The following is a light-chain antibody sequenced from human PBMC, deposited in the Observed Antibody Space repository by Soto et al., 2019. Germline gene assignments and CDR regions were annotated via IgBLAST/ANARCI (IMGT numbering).Light chain of an antibody. CDR2: EAS. CDR1: QSVSSY. Sequence: DIVLTQSPATLSLSPGERATLSCRASQSVSSYLAWYQQKPGQAPRLLIYEASNRATGIPARFSGSGSGTDFTPPISSLEPEDFAVYYCRQRSNWPRGTFGQGTKLEIK. V-gene: IGKV3-11*01. CDR3: RQRSNWPRGT. J-gene: IGKJ2*02.